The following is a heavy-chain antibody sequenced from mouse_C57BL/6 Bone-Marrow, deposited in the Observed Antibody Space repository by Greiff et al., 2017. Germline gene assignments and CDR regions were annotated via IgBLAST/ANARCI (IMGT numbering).Heavy chain of an antibody. CDR2: INPSNGGT. V-gene: IGHV1-53*01. D-gene: IGHD1-1*01. CDR3: ATRVYYYGSSYVLDY. Sequence: QVQLQQPGTELVQPGASVKLSCKASGYTFTSSWMHWVKQRPGQGLEWIGNINPSNGGTNYNEKFKSKATLTVDKSSSTAYMQLSSLTSEDSAVYYCATRVYYYGSSYVLDYWGQGTTLTVSS. CDR1: GYTFTSSW. J-gene: IGHJ2*01.